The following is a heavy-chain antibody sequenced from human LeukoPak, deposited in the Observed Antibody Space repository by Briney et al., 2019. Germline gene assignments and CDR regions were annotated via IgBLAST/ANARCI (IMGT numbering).Heavy chain of an antibody. CDR2: ISSSGSTI. J-gene: IGHJ3*02. CDR3: ARDHCSSTSCFLDI. D-gene: IGHD2-2*01. CDR1: GFTFSDYY. V-gene: IGHV3-11*01. Sequence: GGSLRLSCAASGFTFSDYYMSWIRQAPGKGLEWVSYISSSGSTIYYADSVKGRFTISRDNAKNSLYLQMNSLRAEDTPVYYCARDHCSSTSCFLDIWGQGTMVTVSS.